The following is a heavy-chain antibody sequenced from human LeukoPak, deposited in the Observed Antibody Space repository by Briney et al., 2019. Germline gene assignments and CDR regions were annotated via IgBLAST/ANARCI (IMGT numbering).Heavy chain of an antibody. CDR1: GGSISSGSYY. CDR3: ARAGYDFWSGYSIWFDP. Sequence: SETLSLTCTASGGSISSGSYYWSWIRQPAGKGLEWIGRIYTSGSTNYNPSLKSRVTISVDTSKNQFSLKLSSVTAADTAVYYCARAGYDFWSGYSIWFDPWGQGTLVTVSS. D-gene: IGHD3-3*01. CDR2: IYTSGST. V-gene: IGHV4-61*02. J-gene: IGHJ5*02.